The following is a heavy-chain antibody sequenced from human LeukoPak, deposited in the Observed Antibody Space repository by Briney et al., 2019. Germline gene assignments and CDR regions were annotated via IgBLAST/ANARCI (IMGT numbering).Heavy chain of an antibody. V-gene: IGHV3-23*01. Sequence: GGSLRLSCAASGFTFNRNAISWVRQAPGKGLEWVSTIGGSGDKTFYADSVKGRFTISRDNSKNTLYLQMNSLRAEDTAVYYCAKGPTTVTMAHDYWGQGTLVTVSS. CDR3: AKGPTTVTMAHDY. CDR1: GFTFNRNA. CDR2: IGGSGDKT. J-gene: IGHJ4*02. D-gene: IGHD4-17*01.